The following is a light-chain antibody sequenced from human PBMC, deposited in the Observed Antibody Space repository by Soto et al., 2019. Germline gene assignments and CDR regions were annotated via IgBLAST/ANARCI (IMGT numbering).Light chain of an antibody. Sequence: DIQMTQSPSTLSGSVGDRVTIPCQASQDISDYLNWYQQKPGRAPKLLIYDASNLQTGVPSRFSGSGSGTEFTLTISSLQPDDFATYYCQQYNSYSRTFGQGTKVEIK. V-gene: IGKV1-33*01. J-gene: IGKJ1*01. CDR2: DAS. CDR1: QDISDY. CDR3: QQYNSYSRT.